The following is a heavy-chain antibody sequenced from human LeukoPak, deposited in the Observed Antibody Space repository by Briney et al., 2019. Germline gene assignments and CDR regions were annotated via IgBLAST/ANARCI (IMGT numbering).Heavy chain of an antibody. J-gene: IGHJ4*02. CDR3: AKTGNPATGDY. D-gene: IGHD1-1*01. CDR2: IYGGGST. Sequence: PGGSLRLSCAASGFTVSSNYMSWVRQAPGKGLEWVSVIYGGGSTYYADSVKGRFTISRDNSKNTLYLQMNSLRAEDTAIYYCAKTGNPATGDYWGQGTLVTVSS. V-gene: IGHV3-53*01. CDR1: GFTVSSNY.